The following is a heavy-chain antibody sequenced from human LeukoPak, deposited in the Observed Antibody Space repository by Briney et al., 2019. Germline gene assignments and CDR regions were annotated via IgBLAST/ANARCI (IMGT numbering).Heavy chain of an antibody. D-gene: IGHD3-10*01. J-gene: IGHJ6*04. V-gene: IGHV3-23*01. CDR3: ANHVVRGVDYLYYGMDV. CDR2: ITASGGKT. Sequence: PGGSLRLSCAASSFTFSNYAMSWVRQAPGKGLEWVSAITASGGKTYHADSVKGRFTVSRDNSKNTLYLQMSSLRAEDTALYYCANHVVRGVDYLYYGMDVWGKGTTVTVSS. CDR1: SFTFSNYA.